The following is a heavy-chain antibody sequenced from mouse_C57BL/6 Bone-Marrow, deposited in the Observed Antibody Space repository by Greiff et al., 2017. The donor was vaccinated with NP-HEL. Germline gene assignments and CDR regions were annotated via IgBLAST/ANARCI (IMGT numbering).Heavy chain of an antibody. V-gene: IGHV1-82*01. CDR1: GYAFSSSW. CDR2: IYPGDGDT. D-gene: IGHD1-1*01. CDR3: ASSGLGPYYGGSYAWYFDV. J-gene: IGHJ1*03. Sequence: VKLQESGPELVKPGASVKISCKASGYAFSSSWMNWVKQRPGKGLEWIGRIYPGDGDTNYNGKFKGKATLTADKSSSTAYMQLSSLTSEDSAVYFCASSGLGPYYGGSYAWYFDVWRTGTTLTVPS.